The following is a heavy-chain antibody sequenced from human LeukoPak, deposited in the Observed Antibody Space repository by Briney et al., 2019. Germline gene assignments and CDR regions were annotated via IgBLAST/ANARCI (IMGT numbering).Heavy chain of an antibody. CDR2: ISSSGSTI. V-gene: IGHV3-11*01. CDR1: GFSFSDYY. CDR3: ARYVLRYFRDYYYMDV. Sequence: GGSLRLSCAASGFSFSDYYMTWIRQAPGKGLEWVSYISSSGSTIYYADSVKGRFTISRDNAKNSLYLQMNSLRAEDTAVYYCARYVLRYFRDYYYMDVWGKGTTVTVSS. J-gene: IGHJ6*03. D-gene: IGHD3-9*01.